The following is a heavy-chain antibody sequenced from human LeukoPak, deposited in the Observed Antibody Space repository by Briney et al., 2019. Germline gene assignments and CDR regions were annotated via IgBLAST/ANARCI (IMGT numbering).Heavy chain of an antibody. CDR2: ISSSSSYI. Sequence: SGGSLRLSCAASGFTFSSYSMNWVRQAPGKGLEWVSSISSSSSYIYYADSVKGRFTISRDNIKNSLYLQMSSLRTEDTALYYCVKDRNGDLDYYYFYMDVWGKGTTVTVSS. CDR3: VKDRNGDLDYYYFYMDV. D-gene: IGHD4-17*01. J-gene: IGHJ6*03. CDR1: GFTFSSYS. V-gene: IGHV3-21*04.